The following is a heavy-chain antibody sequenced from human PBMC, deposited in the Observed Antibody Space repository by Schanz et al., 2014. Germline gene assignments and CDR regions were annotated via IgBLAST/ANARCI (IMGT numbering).Heavy chain of an antibody. CDR1: GFTFSSYA. CDR3: ARSRSGFYFDY. V-gene: IGHV3-23*01. J-gene: IGHJ4*02. D-gene: IGHD1-26*01. Sequence: EVQLLESGGGLVEPGGSLRLSCAASGFTFSSYAMTWVRQAPGKGLEWVSAISASGGTTYYADSVKGRFTISRDNSKNTLYLQMNSLRAEDTAVYYCARSRSGFYFDYWGQGTLVTVSS. CDR2: ISASGGTT.